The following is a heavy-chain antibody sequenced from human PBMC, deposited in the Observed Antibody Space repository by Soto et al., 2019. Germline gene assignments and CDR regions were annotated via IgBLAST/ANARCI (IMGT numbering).Heavy chain of an antibody. V-gene: IGHV3-21*01. CDR3: ARDYWPGLVAHCSSSTCLNDF. D-gene: IGHD2-2*01. CDR1: GFTFSHYS. J-gene: IGHJ4*02. CDR2: ISSTGTYI. Sequence: EVQLVESGGGLVKPGGSLRLSCAASGFTFSHYSMNWVRQAPGKGLEWVSSISSTGTYIYCADSVKGRFTISRDSAQNSVSLQMNSLRAEDTAVYYCARDYWPGLVAHCSSSTCLNDFWGQGTLVTVSS.